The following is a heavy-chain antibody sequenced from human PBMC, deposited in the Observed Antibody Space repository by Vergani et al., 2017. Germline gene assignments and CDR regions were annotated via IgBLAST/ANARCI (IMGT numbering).Heavy chain of an antibody. CDR2: IYTSGST. CDR3: ARGPPIETGRVWFFDY. Sequence: QVQLQESGPGLVKPSQTLSLTCTVSGGSISSGSYYWSWIRQPAGKGLEWIGRIYTSGSTNYNPSLKSRVTISVDTSKNQFSLKLSSVTAADTAVYYCARGPPIETGRVWFFDYWGQGTLVTVSS. CDR1: GGSISSGSYY. V-gene: IGHV4-61*02. J-gene: IGHJ4*02. D-gene: IGHD1-1*01.